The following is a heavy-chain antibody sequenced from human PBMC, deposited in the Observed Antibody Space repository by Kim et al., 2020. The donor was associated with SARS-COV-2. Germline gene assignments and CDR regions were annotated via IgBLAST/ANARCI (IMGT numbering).Heavy chain of an antibody. D-gene: IGHD3-22*01. CDR2: IYYSGST. Sequence: SETLSLTCTVSGGSISSGGYYWSWIRQHPGKGLEWIGYIYYSGSTYYNPSLKSRVTISVDTSKNQFSLKLSSVTAADTAVYYCARGGYYYDSSGSPPDYWGAGTLVTVSS. V-gene: IGHV4-31*03. CDR3: ARGGYYYDSSGSPPDY. CDR1: GGSISSGGYY. J-gene: IGHJ4*02.